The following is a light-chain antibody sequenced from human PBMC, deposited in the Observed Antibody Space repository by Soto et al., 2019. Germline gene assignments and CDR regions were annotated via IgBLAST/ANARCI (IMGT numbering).Light chain of an antibody. CDR3: TSYAGSNIWV. Sequence: QSALTQPPSASGSPGQSVTISCTGTSSDVGAYNDVSWYQQYPGKAPKLVIYEVTKRPSGVPDRFSGSKSGKTASLTVSGLQPEDEADYYCTSYAGSNIWVFGGGTKVTVL. CDR2: EVT. V-gene: IGLV2-8*01. CDR1: SSDVGAYND. J-gene: IGLJ3*02.